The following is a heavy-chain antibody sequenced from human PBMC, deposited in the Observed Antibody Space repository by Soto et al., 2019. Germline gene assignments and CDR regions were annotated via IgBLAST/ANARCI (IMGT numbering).Heavy chain of an antibody. CDR1: GFTFSSYE. CDR3: ERALSGSYDYYDHLDV. D-gene: IGHD5-12*01. V-gene: IGHV3-48*03. CDR2: SSHSGSTT. Sequence: EVQLVESGGGLVQPGGSLRLSCAASGFTFSSYEMNWVRQAPGKGLEWVSYSSHSGSTTSYADSVMGRFTISRDDAKNSLYLQMHSLRAEDTAIYFFERALSGSYDYYDHLDVWGQATTVTVSS. J-gene: IGHJ6*02.